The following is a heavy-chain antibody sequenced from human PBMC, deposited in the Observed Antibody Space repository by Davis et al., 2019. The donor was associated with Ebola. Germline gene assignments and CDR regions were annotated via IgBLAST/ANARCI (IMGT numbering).Heavy chain of an antibody. CDR3: ARDIGEMALDY. Sequence: AASVKVSCKASGYTFNTYPINWLRQAPGQGPEWMGWINTNTGNPTYAQGFTGRFVFSLDTSVSTAYLQITSLRADDTAVYYCARDIGEMALDYWGQGTLVTVSS. V-gene: IGHV7-4-1*02. CDR1: GYTFNTYP. CDR2: INTNTGNP. D-gene: IGHD3-10*01. J-gene: IGHJ4*02.